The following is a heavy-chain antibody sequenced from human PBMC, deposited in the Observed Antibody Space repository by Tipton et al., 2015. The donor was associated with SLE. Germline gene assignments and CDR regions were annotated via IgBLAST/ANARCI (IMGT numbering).Heavy chain of an antibody. Sequence: QVQLVQSGGGVVQPGGSLRLSCAASGFTFSSYGMHWVRQAPGKGLEWVAFIRYDGSNKYYADSVKGRFTISRDNSKNTLYLQMNSLRAEDTAVYYCAKDSFPMVAATPDYWGQGTLVTVSS. J-gene: IGHJ4*02. V-gene: IGHV3-30*02. CDR2: IRYDGSNK. D-gene: IGHD2-15*01. CDR3: AKDSFPMVAATPDY. CDR1: GFTFSSYG.